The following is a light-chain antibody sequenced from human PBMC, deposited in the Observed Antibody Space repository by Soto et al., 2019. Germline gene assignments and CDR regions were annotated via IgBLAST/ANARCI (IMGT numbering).Light chain of an antibody. CDR3: QQYNNWPPT. Sequence: IVMTQSPATLSVSPGERATLSCRASQSVDSNLAWYQQKPGQPPRLLISGASTRATGIPANFTGSGSGTDFTLSLSSLRSEDFAVYYCQQYNNWPPTFGLGTKVEIK. V-gene: IGKV3-15*01. CDR1: QSVDSN. CDR2: GAS. J-gene: IGKJ1*01.